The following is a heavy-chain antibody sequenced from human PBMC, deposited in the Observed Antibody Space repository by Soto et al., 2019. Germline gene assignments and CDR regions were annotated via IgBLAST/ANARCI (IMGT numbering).Heavy chain of an antibody. J-gene: IGHJ4*02. V-gene: IGHV3-64D*06. CDR3: VRESGSYSGDY. D-gene: IGHD1-26*01. CDR1: GFTFSSYA. Sequence: PGGSLRLSCSASGFTFSSYAMHWVRQAPGKGLEYVSAINGGSTYYADSVKGRFTISRDNSKNTLYLQMSSLRAEDTAVYYCVRESGSYSGDYWGQGTLVTVSS. CDR2: INGGST.